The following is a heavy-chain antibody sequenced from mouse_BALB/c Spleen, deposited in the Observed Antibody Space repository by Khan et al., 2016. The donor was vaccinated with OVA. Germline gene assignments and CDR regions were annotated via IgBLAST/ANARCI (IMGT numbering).Heavy chain of an antibody. V-gene: IGHV8-12*01. CDR2: IYWDDDN. CDR1: GFSLSSSGMG. J-gene: IGHJ3*01. CDR3: ARSEVLVPWISY. Sequence: QVTLKESGPGLLQPSQTLSLTCSFSGFSLSSSGMGVSWIRQPSGKVLEWLALIYWDDDNRYKPSLKSRFTIPEDTSSKQVFLKISSVEPADTATSYCARSEVLVPWISYWGQGTLVTVSA. D-gene: IGHD1-1*01.